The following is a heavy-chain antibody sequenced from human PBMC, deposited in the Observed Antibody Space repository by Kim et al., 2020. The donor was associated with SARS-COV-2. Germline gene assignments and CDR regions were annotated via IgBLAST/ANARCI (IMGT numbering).Heavy chain of an antibody. CDR1: GFTFSNSA. Sequence: SVKVSCKASGFTFSNSAVQWVRQARGQRPEWMGWIVVGSGNTNYAQKFQERVTITRDMSTSTAYMELSSLRSEDTAVYYCAADPRLIIVGALYGLDVWGQGTTVTVSS. D-gene: IGHD1-26*01. CDR2: IVVGSGNT. CDR3: AADPRLIIVGALYGLDV. J-gene: IGHJ6*02. V-gene: IGHV1-58*01.